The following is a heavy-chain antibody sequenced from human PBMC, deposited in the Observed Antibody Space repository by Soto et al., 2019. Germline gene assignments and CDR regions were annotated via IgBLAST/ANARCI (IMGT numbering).Heavy chain of an antibody. CDR1: GYTFTSYG. J-gene: IGHJ3*02. CDR2: ISAYNGNT. V-gene: IGHV1-18*01. CDR3: ARDWGRYCSGGSCYKGHDAFDI. Sequence: ASVKVSCKASGYTFTSYGISWVRQAPGQGLEWMGWISAYNGNTNYAQKLQGRVTMTTDTSTSTAYMELRSLRSDDTAVYYCARDWGRYCSGGSCYKGHDAFDIRGQGTMVTVSS. D-gene: IGHD2-15*01.